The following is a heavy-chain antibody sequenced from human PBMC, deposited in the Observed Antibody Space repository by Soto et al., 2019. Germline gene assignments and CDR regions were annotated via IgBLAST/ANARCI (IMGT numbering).Heavy chain of an antibody. CDR1: GFNCAGYG. CDR2: SSSDGSNE. V-gene: IGHV3-30*18. J-gene: IGHJ4*02. CDR3: GKRGDRSHLTLDK. D-gene: IGHD3-16*01. Sequence: QVQLVESGGGVVQPGRSLRLSCVGSGFNCAGYGVHWVRQAPGQGLEWVTSSSSDGSNEQYADSVKGRFTISRDNSKSTAYLQMDRLRVDDTAVYYCGKRGDRSHLTLDKWGQGTLVTVSA.